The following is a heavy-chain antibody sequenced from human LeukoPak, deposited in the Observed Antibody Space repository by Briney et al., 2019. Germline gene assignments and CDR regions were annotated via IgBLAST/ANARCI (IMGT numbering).Heavy chain of an antibody. J-gene: IGHJ4*02. CDR2: ISDTGRDI. CDR3: AKGLFSAYDKYLDS. CDR1: GFAFESFT. D-gene: IGHD5-12*01. Sequence: GGSLRLSCAGSGFAFESFTMTWVRQAPGKGLEWVSLISDTGRDINYADSVRGRFTISRDNTKNSLFLQMDSLRVEDTAIYYCAKGLFSAYDKYLDSWGQGTLVTVPS. V-gene: IGHV3-21*04.